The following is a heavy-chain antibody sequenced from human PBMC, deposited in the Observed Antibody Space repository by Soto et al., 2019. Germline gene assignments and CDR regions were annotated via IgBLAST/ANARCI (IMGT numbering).Heavy chain of an antibody. CDR1: GGTFSSYT. CDR3: ARDIGPYIVVVVAGGGAFYI. V-gene: IGHV1-69*04. Sequence: GASVKVSCKASGGTFSSYTISWVRQAPGQGLEWMGRIIPILGIANYAQKFQGRVTITADKSTSTAYMELSSLRSEDTAVYYCARDIGPYIVVVVAGGGAFYIWGQGTMVTVSS. D-gene: IGHD2-15*01. J-gene: IGHJ3*02. CDR2: IIPILGIA.